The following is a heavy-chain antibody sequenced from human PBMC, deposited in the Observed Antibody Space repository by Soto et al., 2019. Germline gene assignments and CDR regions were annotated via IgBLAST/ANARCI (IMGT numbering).Heavy chain of an antibody. CDR1: GFTFSSYS. J-gene: IGHJ6*02. CDR3: ARDEGAIFGVAYYYGMDV. V-gene: IGHV3-48*02. Sequence: LRLSCAASGFTFSSYSMNWVRQAPGKGLEWASYISSSSSTIYYADSVKGRFTISRDNAKNSLYLQMNSLRDEDTAVYYCARDEGAIFGVAYYYGMDVWAKGPRSPSP. D-gene: IGHD3-3*01. CDR2: ISSSSSTI.